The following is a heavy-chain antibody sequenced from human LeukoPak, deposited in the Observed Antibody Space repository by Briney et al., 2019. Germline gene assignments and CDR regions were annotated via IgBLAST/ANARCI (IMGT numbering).Heavy chain of an antibody. CDR2: ISAYNGNT. D-gene: IGHD3-22*01. Sequence: ASVKVSCKASGYTFTSYGTSWVRQAPGQGLEWMGWISAYNGNTNYAQKLQGRVTMTTDTSTSTAYMELRSPRSDDTAVYYCAREVPYDSSRYYQPFDYWGQGTLVTVSS. V-gene: IGHV1-18*01. CDR3: AREVPYDSSRYYQPFDY. J-gene: IGHJ4*02. CDR1: GYTFTSYG.